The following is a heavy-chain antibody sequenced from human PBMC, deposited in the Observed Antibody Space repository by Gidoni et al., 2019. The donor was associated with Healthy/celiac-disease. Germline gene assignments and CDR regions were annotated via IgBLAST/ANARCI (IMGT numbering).Heavy chain of an antibody. CDR1: GFTFSSYS. D-gene: IGHD1-26*01. CDR2: ISSSSSYI. V-gene: IGHV3-21*01. Sequence: EVQLVESGGGLVKPGGSLRLSCAASGFTFSSYSMNWVRQAPGKGLEWVSSISSSSSYIYYADSVKGRFTISRDNAKNSLYLQMNSLRAEDTAVYYCARVRIVGATPDAFDIWGQGTMVTVSS. J-gene: IGHJ3*02. CDR3: ARVRIVGATPDAFDI.